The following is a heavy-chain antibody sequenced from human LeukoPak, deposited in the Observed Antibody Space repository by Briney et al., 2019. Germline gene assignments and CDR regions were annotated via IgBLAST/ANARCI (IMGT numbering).Heavy chain of an antibody. V-gene: IGHV3-74*01. CDR1: GFTFSNHW. D-gene: IGHD3-3*01. CDR3: AKDLPAYYDFWSGYFYFDY. Sequence: PGGSLRLSCAASGFTFSNHWMHWVRQVPGKGLVWVSRIDGGGSSTSYADSVKGRFSIFRDNAKSTLYLQMNSLRVDDTAVYYCAKDLPAYYDFWSGYFYFDYWGQGTLVTVSS. J-gene: IGHJ4*02. CDR2: IDGGGSST.